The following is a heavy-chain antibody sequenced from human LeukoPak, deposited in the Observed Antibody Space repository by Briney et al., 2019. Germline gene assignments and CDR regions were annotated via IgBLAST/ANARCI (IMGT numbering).Heavy chain of an antibody. CDR3: ARGDETAWLRGAFGIAAAALPSYYFDY. CDR1: GFTFSSYS. CDR2: ISSSSSYI. J-gene: IGHJ4*02. Sequence: PGGSLRLPCAASGFTFSSYSMNWVRQAPGKGLEWVSSISSSSSYIYYADSVKGRFTISRDNAKNSLYLQMNSLRAEDTAVYYCARGDETAWLRGAFGIAAAALPSYYFDYWGQGTLVTVSS. D-gene: IGHD6-13*01. V-gene: IGHV3-21*01.